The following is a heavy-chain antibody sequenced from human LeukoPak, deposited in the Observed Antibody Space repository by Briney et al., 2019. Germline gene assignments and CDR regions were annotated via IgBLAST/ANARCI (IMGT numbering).Heavy chain of an antibody. J-gene: IGHJ4*02. CDR2: IYYSGST. D-gene: IGHD6-19*01. CDR1: GGSISSYY. V-gene: IGHV4-59*12. Sequence: SETLSLTCTVSGGSISSYYWSWIRQPPGKGLEWIGYIYYSGSTNYNPSLKSRVTISVDTSKNQFSLKLSSVTAADTAVYYCARGKGSGWYVLDYWGQGTLVTVSS. CDR3: ARGKGSGWYVLDY.